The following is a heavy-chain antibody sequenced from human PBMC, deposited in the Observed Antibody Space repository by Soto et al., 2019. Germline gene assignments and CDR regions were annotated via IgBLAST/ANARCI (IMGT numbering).Heavy chain of an antibody. CDR3: ARRGSAAALF. V-gene: IGHV4-34*01. D-gene: IGHD2-2*01. CDR1: GGSFIDYF. J-gene: IGHJ4*02. CDR2: INHSGST. Sequence: PSETLSLTCAVYGGSFIDYFWSWIRQSPGRGLEWIGEINHSGSTNYNPSLKSRVTISVDTSKNQFSLKVNSVTAADTAVYYCARRGSAAALFWGQGTLVTVSS.